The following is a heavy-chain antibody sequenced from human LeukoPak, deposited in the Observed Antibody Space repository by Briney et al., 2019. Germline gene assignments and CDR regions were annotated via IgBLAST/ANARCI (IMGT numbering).Heavy chain of an antibody. J-gene: IGHJ4*02. CDR2: ISGSGGST. Sequence: GGSMRLSCAAYGFTFSSYAMSWVRQAPGKGLEWVSAISGSGGSTYYADSVKGRFTISRDNSKNTLYLQMNSLRAEDTAVYYCAKDRMVRGPFDYWGQGTLVTVSS. D-gene: IGHD3-10*01. CDR3: AKDRMVRGPFDY. CDR1: GFTFSSYA. V-gene: IGHV3-23*01.